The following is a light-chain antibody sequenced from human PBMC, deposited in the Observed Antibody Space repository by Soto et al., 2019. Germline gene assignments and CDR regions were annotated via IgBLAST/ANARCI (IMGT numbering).Light chain of an antibody. CDR3: QQYKEYVT. V-gene: IGKV3D-15*01. CDR2: GAS. J-gene: IGKJ4*01. CDR1: QSVGTT. Sequence: EIVKTQFPDSLCVSPGESATLSCRASQSVGTTLAWYQQKPGQAPRLLIYGASTRASGCPPRFRGSGSGTDFTLNINYLRSEDIAVYFCQQYKEYVTFGGGTKVEV.